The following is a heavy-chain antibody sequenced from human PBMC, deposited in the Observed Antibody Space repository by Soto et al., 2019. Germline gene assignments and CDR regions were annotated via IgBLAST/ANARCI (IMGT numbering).Heavy chain of an antibody. V-gene: IGHV1-69*12. CDR3: AKHYDNWDYYCGMDV. J-gene: IGHJ6*02. Sequence: QVQLVQSGAEVKKPGSSVKVSCKASGGTFSSYAISWVRQAPGQGLEWMGGIIPIFGTADYAQKFQGRVTITADESTSTAYMELSSPRSEDTAVYYCAKHYDNWDYYCGMDVWGQGTTVTVSS. CDR1: GGTFSSYA. D-gene: IGHD3-22*01. CDR2: IIPIFGTA.